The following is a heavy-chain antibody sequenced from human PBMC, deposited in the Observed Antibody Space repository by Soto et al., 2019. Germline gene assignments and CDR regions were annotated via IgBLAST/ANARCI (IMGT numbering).Heavy chain of an antibody. V-gene: IGHV4-59*08. CDR1: GGSISSYY. Sequence: SETLSLTCTVSGGSISSYYWSWIRQPPGKGLEWIGYIYYSGSTNYNPSLKSRVTISVDTSKNQFSPKLSSVTAADTAVYYCARHLSQWLATFDYWGQGTLVTVSS. D-gene: IGHD6-19*01. J-gene: IGHJ4*02. CDR2: IYYSGST. CDR3: ARHLSQWLATFDY.